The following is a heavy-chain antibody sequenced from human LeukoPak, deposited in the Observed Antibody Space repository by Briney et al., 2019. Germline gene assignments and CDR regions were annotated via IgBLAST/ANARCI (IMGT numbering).Heavy chain of an antibody. CDR3: ARAVVVTALKYFDY. D-gene: IGHD2-21*02. Sequence: PGGSLRLSCAASGFTFSDYYMSWIRQAPGKGLEWVSYISSSSSYTKYADSVKGRFTISRDNAKNSLYLQMNSLRAEDTAVYYCARAVVVTALKYFDYWGQGTLVTVSS. J-gene: IGHJ4*02. CDR1: GFTFSDYY. CDR2: ISSSSSYT. V-gene: IGHV3-11*06.